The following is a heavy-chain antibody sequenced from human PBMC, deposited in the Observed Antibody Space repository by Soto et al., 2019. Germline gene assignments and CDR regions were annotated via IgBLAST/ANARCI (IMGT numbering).Heavy chain of an antibody. CDR3: ARPNHLNAFDI. Sequence: GSLRLSCAASGVIATAKYMNWVRQAPGGVLEWVAVIYNSGSTYHADSVKGRFTISRHDSKNTLYLQMDSLRPEDTAVYYCARPNHLNAFDIWGQGTMVTVSS. V-gene: IGHV3-53*04. CDR2: IYNSGST. J-gene: IGHJ3*02. CDR1: GVIATAKY.